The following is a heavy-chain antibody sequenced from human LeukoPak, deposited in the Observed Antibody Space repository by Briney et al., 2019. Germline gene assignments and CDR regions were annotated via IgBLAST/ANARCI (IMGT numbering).Heavy chain of an antibody. CDR3: ARGRGLVRRYFDY. CDR2: INHSGST. Sequence: SETLSLTCAVYGGSFSGYYWSWIRQPPGKGLEWIGEINHSGSTNYNPSLKSRVTISVDTSKNQFSLKLSSVTAADTAVYYCARGRGLVRRYFDYWGQGTLVTVSS. V-gene: IGHV4-34*01. D-gene: IGHD6-19*01. J-gene: IGHJ4*02. CDR1: GGSFSGYY.